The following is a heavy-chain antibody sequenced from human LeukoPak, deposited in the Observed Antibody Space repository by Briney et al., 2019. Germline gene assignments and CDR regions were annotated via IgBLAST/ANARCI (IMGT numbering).Heavy chain of an antibody. J-gene: IGHJ6*02. CDR1: GFTFSSYS. D-gene: IGHD2-2*01. V-gene: IGHV3-7*03. CDR2: IKQDGSEQ. CDR3: ARERPVPNFYYGMDV. Sequence: PGGSLRLSCAASGFTFSSYSMNWVRQAPGKGLEWVADIKQDGSEQYYAGSVKGRFTISRDNAENALYLQMNSLRVEDTAVYYCARERPVPNFYYGMDVWGQGTTVTVSS.